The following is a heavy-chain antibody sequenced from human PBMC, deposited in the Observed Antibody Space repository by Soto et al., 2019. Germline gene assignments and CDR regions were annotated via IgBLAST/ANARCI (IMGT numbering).Heavy chain of an antibody. J-gene: IGHJ4*02. CDR3: ARGVVSVAGYFDY. CDR1: GFTFSSYD. CDR2: IGTAGDT. D-gene: IGHD6-19*01. Sequence: EVQLVESGGGLVQPGGSLRLSCAASGFTFSSYDMHWVRQATGKGLEWVSAIGTAGDTYYPGSVKGRFTISRENAKNSLYLQMNSLRAGDTAVYYCARGVVSVAGYFDYWGQGTLVTVSS. V-gene: IGHV3-13*01.